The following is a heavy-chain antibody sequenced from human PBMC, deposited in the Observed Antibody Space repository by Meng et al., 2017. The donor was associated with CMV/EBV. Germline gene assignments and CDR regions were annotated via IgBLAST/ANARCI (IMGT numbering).Heavy chain of an antibody. CDR2: MNPNSGTT. V-gene: IGHV1-8*01. CDR3: ARGRSAGVVVPAAIRGYWYFDL. J-gene: IGHJ2*01. D-gene: IGHD2-2*02. CDR1: YD. Sequence: YDINWVRQATGQGLEWMGWMNPNSGTTGYAQKFKGRVTMTRNTSISTAYMELSSLRSEDTAVYYCARGRSAGVVVPAAIRGYWYFDLWGRGTLVTVSS.